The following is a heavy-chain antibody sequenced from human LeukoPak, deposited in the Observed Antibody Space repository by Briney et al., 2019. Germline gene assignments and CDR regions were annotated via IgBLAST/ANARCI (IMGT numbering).Heavy chain of an antibody. J-gene: IGHJ4*02. CDR2: IKQDESEK. CDR3: ARDFEISSG. V-gene: IGHV3-7*01. CDR1: GFTFSYYG. D-gene: IGHD6-19*01. Sequence: GGSLRLSCVASGFTFSYYGMHWVRQAPGKGLEWVANIKQDESEKYYVDSVKGRFTISRDNAKNSLYLQMNSLRAEDTAVYYCARDFEISSGWGQGTLVTVSS.